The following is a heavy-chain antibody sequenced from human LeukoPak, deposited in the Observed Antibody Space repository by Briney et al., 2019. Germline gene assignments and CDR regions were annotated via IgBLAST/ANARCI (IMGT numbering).Heavy chain of an antibody. CDR3: ARALELQYIDS. J-gene: IGHJ4*02. CDR2: MSPYSGNT. CDR1: GYTFISYD. Sequence: ASVKVSCKTSGYTFISYDINWVRQATGQGLEWMGWMSPYSGNTAYVQKFQGRVTMTRDTSMSTAYMELTSLRPEDTAVYYCARALELQYIDSWGQGTLVTVSS. V-gene: IGHV1-8*01. D-gene: IGHD4-11*01.